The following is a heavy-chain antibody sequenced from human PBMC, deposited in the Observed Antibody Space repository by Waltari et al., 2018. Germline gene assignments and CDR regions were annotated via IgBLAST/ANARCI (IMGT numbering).Heavy chain of an antibody. Sequence: QVQLVQSGAEVKKPGASVKVSCTASGYTFTSYDINWVRQATGQGLEWMGWMNPNSGNTGYAQKFQGRVTMTRNTSISTAYMELSSLRSEDTAVYYCARDFLAAAGRWWFDPWGQGTLVTVSS. CDR1: GYTFTSYD. J-gene: IGHJ5*02. V-gene: IGHV1-8*01. CDR2: MNPNSGNT. D-gene: IGHD6-13*01. CDR3: ARDFLAAAGRWWFDP.